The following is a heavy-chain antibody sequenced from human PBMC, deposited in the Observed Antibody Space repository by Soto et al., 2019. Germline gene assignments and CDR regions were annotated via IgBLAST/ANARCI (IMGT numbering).Heavy chain of an antibody. CDR2: IYSGGST. D-gene: IGHD3-10*01. CDR3: ARSRMGLGELLYYYYYGMDV. V-gene: IGHV3-66*01. J-gene: IGHJ6*02. Sequence: GGSLRLSCAASGFTVSSNYMSWVRQAPGKGLEWVSVIYSGGSTYYADSVKGRFTISRDNSKNTLYLQMNSLRAEDTAVYYCARSRMGLGELLYYYYYGMDVWGQGTTVTVSS. CDR1: GFTVSSNY.